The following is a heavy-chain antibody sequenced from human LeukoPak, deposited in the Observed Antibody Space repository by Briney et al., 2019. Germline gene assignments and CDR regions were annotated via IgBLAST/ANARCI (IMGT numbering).Heavy chain of an antibody. CDR2: INHSGST. D-gene: IGHD3-10*01. CDR3: AILPVYGSGRFDY. CDR1: GGSISGYY. V-gene: IGHV4-34*01. J-gene: IGHJ4*02. Sequence: SETLSLTCSVSGGSISGYYWSWIRQPPGKGLEWIGEINHSGSTNYNPSLKSRVTISVDTSKNQFSLKLSSVTAADTAVYYCAILPVYGSGRFDYWGQGTLVTVSS.